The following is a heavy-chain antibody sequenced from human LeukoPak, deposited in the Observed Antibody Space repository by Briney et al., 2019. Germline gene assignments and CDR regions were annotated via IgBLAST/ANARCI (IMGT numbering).Heavy chain of an antibody. CDR2: ISGSGGST. Sequence: PGGSLRLSCAASGFTFSSYAMSGFHQAPGKGLDGVSAISGSGGSTYYADSVKGRFTISRDNSKNTLYLQMNSLRAEDTAVYYCAKDRIAVAGTGVDYWGQGTLVTVSS. D-gene: IGHD6-19*01. CDR1: GFTFSSYA. J-gene: IGHJ4*02. CDR3: AKDRIAVAGTGVDY. V-gene: IGHV3-23*01.